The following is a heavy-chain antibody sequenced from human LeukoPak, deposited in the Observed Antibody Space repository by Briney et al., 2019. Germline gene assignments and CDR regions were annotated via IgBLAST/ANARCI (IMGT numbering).Heavy chain of an antibody. D-gene: IGHD3-10*01. Sequence: SETLSLTCTVSGGSISSSSYYWGWIRQPPGKGLEWIGTIFYSGSTYYSPSLKSRVTMSVDTSKSQFSLKLTSVTAADTAVYYCASHLRYSSGYYYSDYWGQGTLVSVSS. CDR2: IFYSGST. CDR3: ASHLRYSSGYYYSDY. J-gene: IGHJ4*02. CDR1: GGSISSSSYY. V-gene: IGHV4-39*01.